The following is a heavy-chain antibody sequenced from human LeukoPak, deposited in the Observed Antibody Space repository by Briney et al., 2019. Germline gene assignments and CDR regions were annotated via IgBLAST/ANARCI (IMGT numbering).Heavy chain of an antibody. CDR3: AREGKLRPNDAFDI. J-gene: IGHJ3*02. CDR2: ISYDGSNK. V-gene: IGHV3-30-3*01. D-gene: IGHD3-16*01. CDR1: GFTFSSYA. Sequence: GGSLRLSCAASGFTFSSYAMHWVRQAPGKGLEWVAVISYDGSNKYYADSVKGRFTISRDNSKNTLYLQMNSLRAEDTAVYYCAREGKLRPNDAFDIWGQGTMVTVSS.